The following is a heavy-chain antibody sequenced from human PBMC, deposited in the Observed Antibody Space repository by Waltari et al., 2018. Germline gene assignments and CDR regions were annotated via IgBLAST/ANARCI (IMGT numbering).Heavy chain of an antibody. D-gene: IGHD3-16*01. CDR1: GFTFSSYR. Sequence: EVQLVESGGGLVQPGGSLRLSCAAPGFTFSSYRMNWVHQAPGKGMEWVSYISSSSSTIYYADSVKGRFTISRDNAKNSLYLQMNSLRAEDTAVYYCARSAYDYVWGSYYFDCWGQGTLVTVSS. V-gene: IGHV3-48*01. CDR3: ARSAYDYVWGSYYFDC. CDR2: ISSSSSTI. J-gene: IGHJ4*02.